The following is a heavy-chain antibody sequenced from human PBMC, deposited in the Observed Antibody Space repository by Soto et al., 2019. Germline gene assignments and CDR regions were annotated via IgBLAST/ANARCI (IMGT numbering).Heavy chain of an antibody. D-gene: IGHD5-12*01. Sequence: PGGSLRLSCAASGFTFSDYYMSWIRQAPGKGLEWVSYISSSGSTIYYADSVKGRFTISRDNAKNSLYLQMNSLRAEDTAVYYCARVTEWLRLPIFDYWGQGTLVTVSS. CDR2: ISSSGSTI. J-gene: IGHJ4*02. CDR3: ARVTEWLRLPIFDY. V-gene: IGHV3-11*01. CDR1: GFTFSDYY.